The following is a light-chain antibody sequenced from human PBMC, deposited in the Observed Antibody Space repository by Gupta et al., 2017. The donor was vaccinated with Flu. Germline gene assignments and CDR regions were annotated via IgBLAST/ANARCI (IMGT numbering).Light chain of an antibody. V-gene: IGLV2-14*01. J-gene: IGLJ3*02. CDR1: SSDVGGYAF. CDR3: SSYISGNTWV. Sequence: TSSDVGGYAFVSWYQQHPGKAPKLMIYGVTNRPSGVSSRFSGSKSGNTASLIISGLQAEDEADYYCSSYISGNTWVFGGGTKVAVL. CDR2: GVT.